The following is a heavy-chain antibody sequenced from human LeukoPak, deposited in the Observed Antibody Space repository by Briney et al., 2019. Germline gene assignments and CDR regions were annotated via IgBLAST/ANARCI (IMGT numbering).Heavy chain of an antibody. CDR2: IIPIFGTA. J-gene: IGHJ4*02. D-gene: IGHD6-6*01. Sequence: GASVKVSFKASGGTFSSYAISWVRQAPGQGLEWMGGIIPIFGTANYAQKFQGRVTITADKSTSTAYMELSSLRSEDTAVYYCAATRIAARRAPFDYWGQGTLVTVSS. CDR3: AATRIAARRAPFDY. CDR1: GGTFSSYA. V-gene: IGHV1-69*06.